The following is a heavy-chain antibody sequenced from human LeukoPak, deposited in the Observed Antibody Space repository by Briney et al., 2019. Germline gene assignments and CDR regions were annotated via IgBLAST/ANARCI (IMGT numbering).Heavy chain of an antibody. V-gene: IGHV3-74*01. Sequence: GGSLRLSCAASGFPFSSYAMYWVRQAPGKGLVWVSRVHGDGNNVGYADSVRGRFTISRDNAKNTLYLQMNSLRPEDTAVYYCARARVGDPTDYWGQGTLVTVSS. CDR1: GFPFSSYA. CDR2: VHGDGNNV. J-gene: IGHJ4*02. D-gene: IGHD1-26*01. CDR3: ARARVGDPTDY.